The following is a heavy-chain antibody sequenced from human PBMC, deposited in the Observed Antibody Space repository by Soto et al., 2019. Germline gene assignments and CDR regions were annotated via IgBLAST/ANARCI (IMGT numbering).Heavy chain of an antibody. J-gene: IGHJ3*02. CDR3: ARERWEGAPHDAFDI. D-gene: IGHD1-26*01. CDR1: GYSFTGYY. Sequence: ASVKVSCKASGYSFTGYYMHWGRQAPGQGLEWMGWINPNSGGTNYAQKFQGRVTMTRETSISTAYMELSRLRSDDTAVYYCARERWEGAPHDAFDIWGQGTMVTVSS. CDR2: INPNSGGT. V-gene: IGHV1-2*02.